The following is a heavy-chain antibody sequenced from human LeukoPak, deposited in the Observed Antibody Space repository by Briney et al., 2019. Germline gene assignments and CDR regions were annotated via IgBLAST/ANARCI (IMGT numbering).Heavy chain of an antibody. J-gene: IGHJ4*02. CDR1: GFTFSSYA. CDR3: ARALVRFLEWFNPAFDY. CDR2: ISYDGSNK. Sequence: GGSLRLSCAASGFTFSSYAMHWVRQAPGKGLEWVAVISYDGSNKYYADSVKGRFTISRDNSKNTLYLQMNSLRAEDTAVYYCARALVRFLEWFNPAFDYWGQGTLVTVSS. V-gene: IGHV3-30-3*01. D-gene: IGHD3-3*01.